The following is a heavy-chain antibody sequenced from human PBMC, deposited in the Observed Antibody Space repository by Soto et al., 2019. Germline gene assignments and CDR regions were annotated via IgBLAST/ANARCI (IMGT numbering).Heavy chain of an antibody. D-gene: IGHD3-22*01. Sequence: ASVKVSCKASGYTFSSYGISWVRQAPGQGLEWMGWISGYNGNTNYALKLQGRVTMSTDTSTSTAYMELRSLRSDDTAVYYCAAAAYYDSSGYLVGSRSFDYWGQGTLVTVSS. V-gene: IGHV1-18*01. J-gene: IGHJ4*02. CDR2: ISGYNGNT. CDR3: AAAAYYDSSGYLVGSRSFDY. CDR1: GYTFSSYG.